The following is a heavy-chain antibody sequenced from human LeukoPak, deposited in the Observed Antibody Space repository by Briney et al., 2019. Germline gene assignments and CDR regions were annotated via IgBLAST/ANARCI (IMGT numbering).Heavy chain of an antibody. J-gene: IGHJ4*02. CDR3: AKESMDAGVFDY. V-gene: IGHV3-23*01. CDR1: GFTFSRYG. CDR2: ISGSGGST. Sequence: PGRSLRLSCAASGFTFSRYGMSWVRQAPGKGLEWVSAISGSGGSTYYADSVKGRFTISRDNSKNTLYLQMNSLRAEDTAVYYCAKESMDAGVFDYWGQGTLVTVSS. D-gene: IGHD2-21*01.